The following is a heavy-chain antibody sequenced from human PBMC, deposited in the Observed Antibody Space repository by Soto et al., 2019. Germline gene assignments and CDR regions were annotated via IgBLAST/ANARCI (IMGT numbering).Heavy chain of an antibody. CDR2: ISSSSSTI. V-gene: IGHV3-48*01. D-gene: IGHD6-13*01. Sequence: PGGSLRLSCAASGFTFSSYSMNWVRQAPGKGLEWVSYISSSSSTIYYADSVKGRFTISRDNAKNSLYLQMDSLRAEDTAVYYCARDRDSSRLYYGMDVWGQGTTVTVSS. CDR1: GFTFSSYS. J-gene: IGHJ6*02. CDR3: ARDRDSSRLYYGMDV.